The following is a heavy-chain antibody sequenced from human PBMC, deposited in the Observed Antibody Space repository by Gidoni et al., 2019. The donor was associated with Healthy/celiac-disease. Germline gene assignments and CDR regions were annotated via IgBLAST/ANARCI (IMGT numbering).Heavy chain of an antibody. Sequence: EVQLLESGGGLVQPGGSLRLSCAASGFTFSSYAMSWVRQAPGKGLEWVSAISGRGGSTYYADSVKGRFTISRDNSKNTLYLQMNSLRAEDTAVYYCAKDRGSYYIAADYWGQGTLVTVSS. CDR3: AKDRGSYYIAADY. V-gene: IGHV3-23*01. CDR2: ISGRGGST. CDR1: GFTFSSYA. J-gene: IGHJ4*02. D-gene: IGHD1-26*01.